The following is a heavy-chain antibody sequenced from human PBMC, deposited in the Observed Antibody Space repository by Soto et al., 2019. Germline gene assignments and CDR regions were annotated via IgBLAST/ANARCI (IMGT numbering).Heavy chain of an antibody. CDR2: INPKTGDT. D-gene: IGHD6-6*01. V-gene: IGHV1-2*02. Sequence: SVKVSCKASGYIFTDSHIHWVRQASGQGLEWLGWINPKTGDTHYSQKFQGRIIMTRDTSISTAYLELTNLTSDDTAVYYCERDPPRFFTSSPEGAGLWGQGTLVTVSS. J-gene: IGHJ4*02. CDR3: ERDPPRFFTSSPEGAGL. CDR1: GYIFTDSH.